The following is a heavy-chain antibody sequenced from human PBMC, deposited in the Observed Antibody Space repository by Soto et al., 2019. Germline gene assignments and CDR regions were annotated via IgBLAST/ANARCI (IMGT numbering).Heavy chain of an antibody. V-gene: IGHV4-30-2*01. D-gene: IGHD3-16*02. CDR1: GGSISSGGYS. J-gene: IGHJ6*02. CDR2: IYHSGST. Sequence: SETLSLTCAVSGGSISSGGYSWSWIRQPPGKGLEWIGYIYHSGSTYYNPSPKSRVTISVDRSKNQFSLKLSSVTAADTAVYYCARFASSLRSFYYGMDVWGQGTTVTVYS. CDR3: ARFASSLRSFYYGMDV.